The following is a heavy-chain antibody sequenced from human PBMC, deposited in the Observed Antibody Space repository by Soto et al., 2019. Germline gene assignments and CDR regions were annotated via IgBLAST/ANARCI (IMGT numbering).Heavy chain of an antibody. CDR3: AREGKDGYNYPHYYYGMDV. Sequence: PGESLKISCKGSGYSFTSYWIGWVRQMPGKGLEWMGIIYPGDSDTRYSPSFQGQVTISADKSISTAYLQWSSLKASDTAMYYCAREGKDGYNYPHYYYGMDVWGQGTTVTVSS. V-gene: IGHV5-51*01. J-gene: IGHJ6*02. D-gene: IGHD5-12*01. CDR1: GYSFTSYW. CDR2: IYPGDSDT.